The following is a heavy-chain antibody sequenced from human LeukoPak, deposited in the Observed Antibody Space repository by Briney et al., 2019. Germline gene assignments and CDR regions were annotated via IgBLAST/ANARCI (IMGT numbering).Heavy chain of an antibody. CDR3: ARLKAGN. J-gene: IGHJ4*02. CDR1: GFPLGDYY. V-gene: IGHV3-11*01. CDR2: ISDRGDTI. Sequence: GGSLMLSCATSGFPLGDYYISWIRQAPGKGLEWVSFISDRGDTIYSADSVKGRITISRDNAKKSLSLQMNSLGVGDTAVYYCARLKAGNWGPGTLVTVSS.